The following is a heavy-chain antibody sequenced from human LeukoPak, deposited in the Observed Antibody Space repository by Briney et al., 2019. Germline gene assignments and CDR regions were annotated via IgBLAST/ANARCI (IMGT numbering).Heavy chain of an antibody. J-gene: IGHJ4*02. CDR3: ARETSEGRGDY. CDR1: GGSISSSSYY. D-gene: IGHD3-10*01. V-gene: IGHV4-39*07. Sequence: PSETLSLTCTVSGGSISSSSYYWGWIRQPPGKGLEWIGSIYYSGSTYYNPSLKSRVTISVDTSKNQFSLKLSSVTAADTAVYYCARETSEGRGDYWGQGTLVTISS. CDR2: IYYSGST.